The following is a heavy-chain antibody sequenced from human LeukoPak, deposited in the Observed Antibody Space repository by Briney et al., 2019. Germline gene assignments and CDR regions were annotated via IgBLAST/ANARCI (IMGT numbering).Heavy chain of an antibody. CDR1: GFTFSSYE. J-gene: IGHJ4*02. Sequence: GGSLRLSCAASGFTFSSYEMNWVRQAPGKGLEWVSYISDSGSTKYYADSVKGRFTISRDNAKNTMYLQMNSLRVEDTAVYYCARDFMYSISCTGCWGQGTLVTVSS. CDR2: ISDSGSTK. V-gene: IGHV3-48*03. CDR3: ARDFMYSISCTGC. D-gene: IGHD6-13*01.